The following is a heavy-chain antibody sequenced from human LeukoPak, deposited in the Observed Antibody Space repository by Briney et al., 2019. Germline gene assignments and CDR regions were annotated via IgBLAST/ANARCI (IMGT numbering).Heavy chain of an antibody. D-gene: IGHD3-22*01. CDR2: IIPIFGTA. J-gene: IGHJ4*02. CDR3: ASGYYYDSSGFQFDY. Sequence: SVKVSCKASGYTFTGYYMHWVRQAPGQGLEWMGGIIPIFGTANYAQKFQGRVTITADESTSTAYMELSSLRSEDTAVYYCASGYYYDSSGFQFDYWGQGTLVTVSS. CDR1: GYTFTGYY. V-gene: IGHV1-69*13.